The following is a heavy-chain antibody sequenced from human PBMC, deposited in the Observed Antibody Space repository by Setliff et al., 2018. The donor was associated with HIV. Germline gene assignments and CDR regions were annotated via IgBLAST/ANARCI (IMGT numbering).Heavy chain of an antibody. CDR1: GGSISSGNYY. J-gene: IGHJ3*02. CDR2: IYPIGSPDFPSGNT. Sequence: SETLSLTCTVSGGSISSGNYYWSWIRQPPGKGLERIGYIYPIGSPDFPSGNTVYNPSFISRVTISIDSSKNQFSLKLMSLTAADTAVYYCARTGYAFDIWGRGTMVTVSS. CDR3: ARTGYAFDI. V-gene: IGHV4-61*09.